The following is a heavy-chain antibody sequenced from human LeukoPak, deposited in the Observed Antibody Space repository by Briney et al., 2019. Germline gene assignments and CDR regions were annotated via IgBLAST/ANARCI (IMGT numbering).Heavy chain of an antibody. CDR3: AKLRGYTYGDFDY. D-gene: IGHD5-18*01. V-gene: IGHV3-23*01. CDR2: ISGRGGST. J-gene: IGHJ4*02. Sequence: GGSLRLSCAASGFTFSSYAMSWVSQAPGRGLEWVSLISGRGGSTYYADSLKGRFTISRDNSKNTLYLQMNSLRAEDTAVYYCAKLRGYTYGDFDYWGQGTLVTVSS. CDR1: GFTFSSYA.